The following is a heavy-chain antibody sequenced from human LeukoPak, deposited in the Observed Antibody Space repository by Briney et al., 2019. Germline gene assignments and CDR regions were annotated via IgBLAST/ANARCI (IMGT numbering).Heavy chain of an antibody. D-gene: IGHD3-22*01. V-gene: IGHV4-34*08. CDR3: AGHSSGHLRVSTF. Sequence: PSETLSLTCAVYGVTFSGYCWSWIRPPPGKGLEWIGEINHSGSTNYNQSLKSGVTTSVDTSKNQFSLKLSSVTAADTAVYYCAGHSSGHLRVSTFWGQGTLVTVSS. CDR1: GVTFSGYC. J-gene: IGHJ4*02. CDR2: INHSGST.